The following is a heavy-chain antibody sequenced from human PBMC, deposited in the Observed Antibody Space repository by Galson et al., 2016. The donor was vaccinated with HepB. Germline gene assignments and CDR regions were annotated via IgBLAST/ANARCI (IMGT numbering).Heavy chain of an antibody. V-gene: IGHV3-49*04. CDR2: IRNNAYGGTT. D-gene: IGHD5-12*01. Sequence: SLRLSCAASGFTFGDYDMSWVRQAPGKGLEWVGFIRNNAYGGTTEYAASVKGRFTISRDDSKSIAYLQMHSLKTEDTAVYYCTRDSGYTGVDYYSYGMDVWGQGTTVTVSS. CDR1: GFTFGDYD. CDR3: TRDSGYTGVDYYSYGMDV. J-gene: IGHJ6*02.